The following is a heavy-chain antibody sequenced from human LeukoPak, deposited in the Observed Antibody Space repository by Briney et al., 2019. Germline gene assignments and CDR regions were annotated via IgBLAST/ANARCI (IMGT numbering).Heavy chain of an antibody. D-gene: IGHD5-24*01. V-gene: IGHV3-30-3*01. CDR1: GFTFSSYA. CDR3: APKGRWLQLQSYFDY. J-gene: IGHJ4*02. Sequence: GGSLRLSCAASGFTFSSYAMHWVRQAPGKGLEWVAVISYDGSNKYSADSVKGRFTISRDNSKNTLYLQMNTLRAEDTAVYYCAPKGRWLQLQSYFDYWGQGTLVTASS. CDR2: ISYDGSNK.